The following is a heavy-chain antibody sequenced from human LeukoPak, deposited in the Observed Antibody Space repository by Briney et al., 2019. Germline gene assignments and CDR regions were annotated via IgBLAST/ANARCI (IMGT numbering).Heavy chain of an antibody. CDR3: GRKDLKTPMVLLDV. CDR2: IGTSDPGT. V-gene: IGHV3-23*01. Sequence: PGGSLRLSCVASGFSLSGYAMSWVRQAPGEGLEWVSHIGTSDPGTFYADSVKGRFTISRDNSENTLYLQMNSLRDEDTAVYYCGRKDLKTPMVLLDVWGQGTTVIVSS. D-gene: IGHD5-18*01. J-gene: IGHJ6*02. CDR1: GFSLSGYA.